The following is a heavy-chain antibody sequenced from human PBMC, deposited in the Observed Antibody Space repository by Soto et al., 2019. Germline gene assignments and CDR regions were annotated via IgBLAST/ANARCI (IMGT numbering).Heavy chain of an antibody. J-gene: IGHJ4*02. CDR1: GFTFSSYS. CDR2: ISSSSSYI. Sequence: GGSLRLSCAASGFTFSSYSMNWVRQAPGKGLEWVSSISSSSSYIYYADSVKGRFTISRDNAKNSLYLQMNSLRAEDTAVYYCPRGEPSSWYYFDYWGQGTLVTVSS. D-gene: IGHD3-16*01. CDR3: PRGEPSSWYYFDY. V-gene: IGHV3-21*01.